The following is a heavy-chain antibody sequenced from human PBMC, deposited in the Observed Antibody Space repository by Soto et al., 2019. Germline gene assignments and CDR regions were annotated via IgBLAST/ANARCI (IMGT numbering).Heavy chain of an antibody. Sequence: SETLSLTCAVYGGSFSGYYWTWIRQSPEKGLEWIGEVNHSGTTYYNPSLKTRVTISVHTRKNQFSLKMSSLTAADTAFYYCARGIGYCSSINCYSSRRLRFDSWGQGTLFTVSS. CDR2: VNHSGTT. V-gene: IGHV4-34*01. CDR3: ARGIGYCSSINCYSSRRLRFDS. CDR1: GGSFSGYY. D-gene: IGHD2-2*01. J-gene: IGHJ4*02.